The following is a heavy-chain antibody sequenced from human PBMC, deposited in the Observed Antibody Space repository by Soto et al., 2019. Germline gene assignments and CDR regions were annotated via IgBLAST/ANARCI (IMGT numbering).Heavy chain of an antibody. D-gene: IGHD6-25*01. J-gene: IGHJ6*02. Sequence: QVQLVQSGAEVKKPGSSVTVSCKASGGTFGNSAISWVRQAPGQGLEWMGGIIPIFPTPDYAQQFQGRVTITADETTTTAYMELTSLKSEDTAVYYSARDRNRQHLGGNYCYGIDVWGQGTTVTVSS. CDR1: GGTFGNSA. CDR3: ARDRNRQHLGGNYCYGIDV. V-gene: IGHV1-69*12. CDR2: IIPIFPTP.